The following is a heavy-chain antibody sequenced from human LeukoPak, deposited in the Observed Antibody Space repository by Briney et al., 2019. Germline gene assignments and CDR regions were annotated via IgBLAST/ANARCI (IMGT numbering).Heavy chain of an antibody. V-gene: IGHV4-4*02. D-gene: IGHD2/OR15-2a*01. CDR2: ISHDRTT. CDR1: GGSIDITNY. CDR3: TRENRPFCPFAY. Sequence: SGTLSLTCGVSGGSIDITNYWSWVGQAPGKGLEWIGEISHDRTTNYNPSLRSRVAMSLDRANNQFSLSLTSVTAADTAVYYCTRENRPFCPFAYWGQGVLVTVSS. J-gene: IGHJ4*02.